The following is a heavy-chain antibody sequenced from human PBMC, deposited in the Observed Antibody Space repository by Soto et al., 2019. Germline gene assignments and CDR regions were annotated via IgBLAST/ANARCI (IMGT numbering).Heavy chain of an antibody. CDR1: GGTFSSYA. Sequence: QVQLVQSGAEVKKPGSSVKVSCKASGGTFSSYAISWVRQAPGQGLEWMGGIIPIFGTANYAQKFQGRVTITADESTSKGYMDLSSLRSEDTAVYYCARGVYYYDSSGYLFDYWGQGTLVTVSS. J-gene: IGHJ4*02. V-gene: IGHV1-69*01. CDR3: ARGVYYYDSSGYLFDY. D-gene: IGHD3-22*01. CDR2: IIPIFGTA.